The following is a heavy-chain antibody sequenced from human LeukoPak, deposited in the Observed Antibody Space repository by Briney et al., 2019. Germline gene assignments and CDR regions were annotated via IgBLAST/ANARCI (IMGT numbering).Heavy chain of an antibody. J-gene: IGHJ6*02. CDR2: ISYDGSNK. CDR3: ARGRYEISAAMDV. Sequence: GGSLRLSCAASGFNFSSYAMHWVRQAPGKGLEWVAVISYDGSNKYYADSVKGRFTISRDNSKNTLYLQMNSLRDEDTAVYYCARGRYEISAAMDVWGQGTTVTVSS. D-gene: IGHD5-12*01. CDR1: GFNFSSYA. V-gene: IGHV3-30*14.